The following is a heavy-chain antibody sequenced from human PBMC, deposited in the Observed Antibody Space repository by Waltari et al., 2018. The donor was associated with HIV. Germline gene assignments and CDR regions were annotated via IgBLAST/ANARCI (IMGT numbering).Heavy chain of an antibody. D-gene: IGHD2-8*01. Sequence: QLQLVESGGGVVQPGRSLRLPCTDSGFTFRTFAMQWVPQAPSKGLEWLVFISDDGSNKYYADTVKGRFTISRDNSESTLDLQMNSLKIEDTALYYCARDRYYPTTGHNYYFGMDVWGQGTTVTVSS. CDR1: GFTFRTFA. CDR3: ARDRYYPTTGHNYYFGMDV. CDR2: ISDDGSNK. J-gene: IGHJ6*02. V-gene: IGHV3-30*03.